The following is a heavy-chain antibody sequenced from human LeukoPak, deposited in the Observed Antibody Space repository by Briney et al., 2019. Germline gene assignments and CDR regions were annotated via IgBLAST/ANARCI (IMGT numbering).Heavy chain of an antibody. Sequence: GRSLRLSCAASGFTFSSYGMHWVRQAPGKGLEWVAVISYDGSNKYYADSVKGRFTISRDNSKNTLYLQMNSLRAEDTAVYYCARDRSDYSSHFDYWGQGTLVTVSS. D-gene: IGHD4-11*01. CDR1: GFTFSSYG. J-gene: IGHJ4*02. V-gene: IGHV3-30*03. CDR2: ISYDGSNK. CDR3: ARDRSDYSSHFDY.